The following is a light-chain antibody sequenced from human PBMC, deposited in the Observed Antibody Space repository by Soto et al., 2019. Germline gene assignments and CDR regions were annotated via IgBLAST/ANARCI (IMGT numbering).Light chain of an antibody. CDR3: QQYNNWPRT. CDR2: GAS. J-gene: IGKJ1*01. CDR1: QSISSD. Sequence: MTQSPSTLSGSLGERVTITCGASQSISSDVAWYQQKPGQAPSLLIYGASTRATGIPARFSASGYGTEFNLTISGLQSEDFAVYYCQQYNNWPRTFGQGTKVDIK. V-gene: IGKV3D-15*01.